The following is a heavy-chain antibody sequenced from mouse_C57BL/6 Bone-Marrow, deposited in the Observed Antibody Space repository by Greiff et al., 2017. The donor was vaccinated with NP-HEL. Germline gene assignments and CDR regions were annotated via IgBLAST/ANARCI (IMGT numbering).Heavy chain of an antibody. V-gene: IGHV1-82*01. CDR3: ARTGSNYLMDY. Sequence: VQLQQSGPELVKPGASVKISCKASGYAFSSSWMNWVKQRPGKGLEWIGRIYPGDGDTNYNGKFKGKATLTADKSSSTAYMQLSSLTSEDSAVYFCARTGSNYLMDYWGQGTSVTVSS. CDR1: GYAFSSSW. D-gene: IGHD2-5*01. CDR2: IYPGDGDT. J-gene: IGHJ4*01.